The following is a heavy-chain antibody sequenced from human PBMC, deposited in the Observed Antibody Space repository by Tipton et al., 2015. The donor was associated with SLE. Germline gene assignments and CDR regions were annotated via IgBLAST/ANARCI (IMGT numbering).Heavy chain of an antibody. CDR2: INEYNGNT. CDR1: GYTFTTYG. D-gene: IGHD3-3*01. V-gene: IGHV1-18*01. J-gene: IGHJ4*02. Sequence: QSGAEVKKPGASVKVSCKTSGYTFTTYGISWVRQAPGQGLEWMGWINEYNGNTNYVQKFQGRVTMTTDTSTSTAYMELRSLRSDDTAVYYCARGNYDFWSGYDRVYGFDYWGQGSLVTVSS. CDR3: ARGNYDFWSGYDRVYGFDY.